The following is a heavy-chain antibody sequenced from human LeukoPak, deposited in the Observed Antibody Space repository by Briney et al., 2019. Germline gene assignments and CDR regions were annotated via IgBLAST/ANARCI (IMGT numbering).Heavy chain of an antibody. D-gene: IGHD2-15*01. CDR2: IYYSGST. CDR3: ARHRYCSGGSCYSGYYYYGMDV. Sequence: SETLSLACTVSGGSISSYYWSWIRQPPGKGLEWIGYIYYSGSTNYNPSLKSRVTISVDTSKNQFSLKLSSVTAADTAVYYCARHRYCSGGSCYSGYYYYGMDVWGQGTTVTVSS. J-gene: IGHJ6*02. CDR1: GGSISSYY. V-gene: IGHV4-59*08.